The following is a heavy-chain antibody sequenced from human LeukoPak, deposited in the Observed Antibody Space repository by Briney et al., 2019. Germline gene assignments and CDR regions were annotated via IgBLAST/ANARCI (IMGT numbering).Heavy chain of an antibody. CDR3: GRDMYCSRTSCYTGDYYYYGMDV. CDR2: INSDGSST. J-gene: IGHJ6*02. Sequence: GGSLRLSCAASEFTSSSYWMHWVRQAPGKGLVWVSRINSDGSSTSYADSVKGRFTISRDNAKNTLYLQMNTLRAEDTAVYYCGRDMYCSRTSCYTGDYYYYGMDVWGQGTTVTVSS. D-gene: IGHD2-2*02. V-gene: IGHV3-74*01. CDR1: EFTSSSYW.